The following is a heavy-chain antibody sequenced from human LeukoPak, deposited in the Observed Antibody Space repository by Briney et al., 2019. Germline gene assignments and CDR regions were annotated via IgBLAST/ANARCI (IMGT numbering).Heavy chain of an antibody. D-gene: IGHD2-2*01. CDR3: ARKASIRGGFH. CDR2: INHSGST. J-gene: IGHJ4*02. CDR1: GGSFSGYY. V-gene: IGHV4-34*01. Sequence: SETLSLTCAVYGGSFSGYYWSWIRQPPGKGLEWIGEINHSGSTNYNPSLKSRVTISVDTSKNQFSLKLSSVTAADTAVYYCARKASIRGGFHWGQGTLVTVSS.